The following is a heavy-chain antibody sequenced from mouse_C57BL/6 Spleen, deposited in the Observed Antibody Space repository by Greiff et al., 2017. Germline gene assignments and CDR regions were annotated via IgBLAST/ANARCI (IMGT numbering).Heavy chain of an antibody. CDR1: GYTFTSYW. V-gene: IGHV1-61*01. Sequence: VQLQQPGAELVRPGSSVKLSCKASGYTFTSYWMDWVKQRPGQGLEWIGNIYPSDSETHYNQKFKDKATLTVDKSSSTAYMQLSRLTSEDSAVYYGARGGSYYGSRNYYAMDYWGQGASVTVSS. J-gene: IGHJ4*01. CDR3: ARGGSYYGSRNYYAMDY. D-gene: IGHD1-1*01. CDR2: IYPSDSET.